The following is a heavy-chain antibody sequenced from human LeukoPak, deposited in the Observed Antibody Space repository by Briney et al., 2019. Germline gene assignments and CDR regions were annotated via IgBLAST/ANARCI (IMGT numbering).Heavy chain of an antibody. D-gene: IGHD2-2*01. CDR2: INPNSGFT. Sequence: ASVKVSCKASGYTFTGYYMHWVRQAPGQGLEWMGWINPNSGFTNYAQKFQGRVTMTRDTSISTAYMELSRLRSDDTAVYYCARLADCSSSSCRSFDYWGQGTLVTVSS. V-gene: IGHV1-2*02. CDR3: ARLADCSSSSCRSFDY. J-gene: IGHJ4*02. CDR1: GYTFTGYY.